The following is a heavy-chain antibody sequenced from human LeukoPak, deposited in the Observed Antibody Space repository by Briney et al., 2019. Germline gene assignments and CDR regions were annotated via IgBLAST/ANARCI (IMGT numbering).Heavy chain of an antibody. D-gene: IGHD6-13*01. CDR3: ARVSGYSSSWGCYYGMDV. Sequence: SETLSLTCAVSGGSISSSNWWSWVRQPPGEGLEWIGEIYHSGSTNYNPSLKGRVTISVDKSKNQFSLKLSSVTAADTAVYYCARVSGYSSSWGCYYGMDVWGKGTTVTVSS. J-gene: IGHJ6*04. V-gene: IGHV4-4*02. CDR2: IYHSGST. CDR1: GGSISSSNW.